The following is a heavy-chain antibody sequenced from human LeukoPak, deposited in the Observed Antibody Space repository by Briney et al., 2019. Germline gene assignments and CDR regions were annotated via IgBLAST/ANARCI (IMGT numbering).Heavy chain of an antibody. CDR1: GFTFSRYA. J-gene: IGHJ3*02. CDR3: AKGLLVVITTKYNGDAFPI. CDR2: ISGNGDDT. V-gene: IGHV3-23*01. Sequence: GGSLRLSCAASGFTFSRYAMSWVRQAPGKGLEWVSTISGNGDDTYYADSVKGRFTISRDNSKNTLYLQMDSLRAEDTAVYYCAKGLLVVITTKYNGDAFPIWGQGKTVTVSS. D-gene: IGHD3-22*01.